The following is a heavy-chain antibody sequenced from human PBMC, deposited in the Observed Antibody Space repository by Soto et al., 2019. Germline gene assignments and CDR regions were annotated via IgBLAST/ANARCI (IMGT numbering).Heavy chain of an antibody. CDR1: GFTFSDYY. CDR3: ARGGNYDFWSGYFGGDYYYGMDV. D-gene: IGHD3-3*01. V-gene: IGHV3-11*01. J-gene: IGHJ6*02. CDR2: ISSGSTI. Sequence: PGGSLRLSCAASGFTFSDYYMSWIRQAPGKGLEWVSYISSGSTIYYADSVKGRFTISRDNAKNSLYLQMNSLRAEDTAVYYCARGGNYDFWSGYFGGDYYYGMDVWGQGTTVTVSS.